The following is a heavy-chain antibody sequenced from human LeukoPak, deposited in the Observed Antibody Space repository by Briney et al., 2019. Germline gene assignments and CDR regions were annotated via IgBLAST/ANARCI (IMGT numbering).Heavy chain of an antibody. Sequence: SVKVSCKASGYTFTSYGLSWVRQAPGQGLEWMGGIIPIFGTANYAQKFQGRVMITADESTSTAYMELSSLRSEDTAMYYCARDLGSGSYQRHAEYFQHWGQGTLVTVSS. CDR3: ARDLGSGSYQRHAEYFQH. D-gene: IGHD1-26*01. J-gene: IGHJ1*01. CDR2: IIPIFGTA. V-gene: IGHV1-69*13. CDR1: GYTFTSYG.